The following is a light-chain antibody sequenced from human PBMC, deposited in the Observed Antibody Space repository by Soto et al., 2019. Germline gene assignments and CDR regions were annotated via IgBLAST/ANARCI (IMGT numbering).Light chain of an antibody. Sequence: QSALTQPASVSGSPGQPITISCTGTSTDVGRYNYVSWYQQHPGKASKLMIYDVANRPSVVSNRFSGSKSGITASLTISGLQAEDEADYYCSSYTTSSTYVFGTGTKVTVL. V-gene: IGLV2-14*01. J-gene: IGLJ1*01. CDR2: DVA. CDR1: STDVGRYNY. CDR3: SSYTTSSTYV.